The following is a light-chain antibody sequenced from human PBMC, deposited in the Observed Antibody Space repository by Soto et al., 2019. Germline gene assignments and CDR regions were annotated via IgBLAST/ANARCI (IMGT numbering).Light chain of an antibody. CDR2: GAS. CDR1: QSVRSH. V-gene: IGKV3-15*01. Sequence: IVMTQSPATLSVSPGEGVTLSCRASQSVRSHLAWYQQKPGQPPRLLIYGASTRATGIPARFSGSGFGTDFTLTISRLEPEDFAVYYCQQYGSSGTFGQGTKVDIK. CDR3: QQYGSSGT. J-gene: IGKJ1*01.